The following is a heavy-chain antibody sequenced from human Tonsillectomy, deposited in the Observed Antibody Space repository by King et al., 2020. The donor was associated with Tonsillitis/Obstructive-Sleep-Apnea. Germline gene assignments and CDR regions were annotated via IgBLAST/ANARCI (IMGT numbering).Heavy chain of an antibody. J-gene: IGHJ4*02. D-gene: IGHD3-22*01. CDR1: GYTFPNYG. V-gene: IGHV1-18*01. CDR3: ARDSMSHYYESGASYTFNY. CDR2: ISAYNGHT. Sequence: QLVQSGAEVKKPGASVKVSCKASGYTFPNYGISWVRQAPGQGLEWMGWISAYNGHTNYAQKLQGRLTMTTDTSTITAYLELRSLRSDDTAVYYCARDSMSHYYESGASYTFNYWGQGTLVTVSS.